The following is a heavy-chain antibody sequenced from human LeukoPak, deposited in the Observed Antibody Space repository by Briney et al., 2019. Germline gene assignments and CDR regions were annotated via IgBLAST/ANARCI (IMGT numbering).Heavy chain of an antibody. V-gene: IGHV3-23*01. CDR3: AKDARRSSGWWFFDH. Sequence: GGSLRLSCAASGFTFSGYAINWVRQAPGKGLEWVSGISGSGAGTYYADSVKGRFTISRDNSKNTLFLQMNSLRAEDTAVYFCAKDARRSSGWWFFDHWGQGTLVTVSS. D-gene: IGHD6-19*01. CDR2: ISGSGAGT. CDR1: GFTFSGYA. J-gene: IGHJ4*02.